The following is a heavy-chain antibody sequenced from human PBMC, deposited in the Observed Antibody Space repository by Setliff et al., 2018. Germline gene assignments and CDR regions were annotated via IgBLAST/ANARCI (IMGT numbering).Heavy chain of an antibody. CDR1: GSTFIGYY. D-gene: IGHD3-10*01. CDR2: VNLSNGDT. CDR3: AKTKGFRDGWFDP. J-gene: IGHJ5*02. V-gene: IGHV1-2*02. Sequence: ASVKVSCKASGSTFIGYYMHWVRRAPAQGLQWMGWVNLSNGDTKYAQEFQGRVTMTRDTSTSTAYMELSSLTSDDTTIYYCAKTKGFRDGWFDPWGQGTAVTVSS.